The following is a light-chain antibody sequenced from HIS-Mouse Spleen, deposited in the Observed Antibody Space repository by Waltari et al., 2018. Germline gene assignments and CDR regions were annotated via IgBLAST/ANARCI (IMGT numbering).Light chain of an antibody. J-gene: IGLJ2*01. Sequence: SYELTQPPSVPVSPGQTARITCPGDALPQKYAYWYQQKSGQAPVLVIYEDSKRPSGIPERFSGSSSGTMATLTISGAQVEDEADYYCYSTDSSGNHRVFGGGTKLTVL. CDR1: ALPQKY. V-gene: IGLV3-10*01. CDR3: YSTDSSGNHRV. CDR2: EDS.